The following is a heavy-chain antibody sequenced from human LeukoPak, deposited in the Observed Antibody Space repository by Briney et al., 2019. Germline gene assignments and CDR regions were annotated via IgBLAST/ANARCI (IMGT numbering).Heavy chain of an antibody. J-gene: IGHJ2*01. V-gene: IGHV3-74*01. CDR3: ARGGGYGGNSGWYFDL. CDR1: GFTFSSSW. CDR2: INSDG. Sequence: GGSPRLSCAASGFTFSSSWMHWVRQGPGKGLVCISRINSDGTYADSVKGRFTISRDNARNTLYLQMDSLRAEDTAVYYCARGGGYGGNSGWYFDLWGRGTLVTVSS. D-gene: IGHD4-23*01.